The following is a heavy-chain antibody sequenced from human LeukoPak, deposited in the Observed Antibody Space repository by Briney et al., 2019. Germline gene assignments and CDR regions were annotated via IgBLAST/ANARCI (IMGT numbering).Heavy chain of an antibody. V-gene: IGHV3-23*01. J-gene: IGHJ4*02. CDR1: GFTFTNYA. D-gene: IGHD1-26*01. Sequence: GGCLRLSCAASGFTFTNYAMTWVRQARGKGLEWVSSISARGVMTYYADSVKGRFTMSRDNAKNSLYLQMNSLRAEDTAVYYCARDFSSGSYYGDYYFDYWGQGTLVTVSS. CDR3: ARDFSSGSYYGDYYFDY. CDR2: ISARGVMT.